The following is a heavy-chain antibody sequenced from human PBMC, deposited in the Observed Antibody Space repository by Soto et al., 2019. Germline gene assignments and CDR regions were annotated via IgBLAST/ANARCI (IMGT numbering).Heavy chain of an antibody. V-gene: IGHV4-30-2*01. CDR3: VRTIQPGTTTYFAY. CDR2: MYHSGST. Sequence: SETLSLTCAVSGGSISSGGYSWSWIRQPPGKGLEWIGYMYHSGSTYYNPSLKSRVTISIDRSKNQFSLKLSSVTAADTALYYCVRTIQPGTTTYFAYWGQGTLVTVSS. J-gene: IGHJ4*02. CDR1: GGSISSGGYS. D-gene: IGHD1-1*01.